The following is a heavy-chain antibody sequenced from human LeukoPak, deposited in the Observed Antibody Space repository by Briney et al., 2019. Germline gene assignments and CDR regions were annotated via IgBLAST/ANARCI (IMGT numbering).Heavy chain of an antibody. J-gene: IGHJ4*02. CDR2: ISGSGGST. V-gene: IGHV3-23*01. CDR1: GFTFSSDG. D-gene: IGHD1-20*01. Sequence: PGGSLRLSCAASGFTFSSDGMHWVRQAPGKGLEWVLGISGSGGSTYYADSVKGRFTISRDNSKNTLYLQMDSLRAEDTAVYYCAKDRITGTPYYFDYWGQGTLVTVSS. CDR3: AKDRITGTPYYFDY.